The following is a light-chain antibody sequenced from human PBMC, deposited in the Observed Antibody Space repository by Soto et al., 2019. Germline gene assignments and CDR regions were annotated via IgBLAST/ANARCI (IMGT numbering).Light chain of an antibody. CDR3: LEHNTYPLT. Sequence: DLQMTQSPSAVSASVGERVTITCRASQGISHYLAWYQQRPGRVPKRLIYGASTLESGVPSRFSGSGSGTEFTLTISSLQPEDFGTYYCLEHNTYPLTFGGGTKVE. CDR2: GAS. J-gene: IGKJ4*01. CDR1: QGISHY. V-gene: IGKV1-17*03.